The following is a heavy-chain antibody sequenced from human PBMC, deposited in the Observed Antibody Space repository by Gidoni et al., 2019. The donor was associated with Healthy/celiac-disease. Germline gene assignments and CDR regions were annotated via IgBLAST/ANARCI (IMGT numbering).Heavy chain of an antibody. CDR3: ARLMVRGVIRRVSYGMDV. CDR2: IYYSGST. D-gene: IGHD3-10*01. J-gene: IGHJ6*02. Sequence: QLQLQESGPGLVKPSETLSLTCTVAGGPISSSSYYWGWIRQPPGKGLEWIGSIYYSGSTYYNPSLKSRVTISVDTSKNQFSLKLSSVTAADTAVYYCARLMVRGVIRRVSYGMDVWGQGTTVTVSS. CDR1: GGPISSSSYY. V-gene: IGHV4-39*01.